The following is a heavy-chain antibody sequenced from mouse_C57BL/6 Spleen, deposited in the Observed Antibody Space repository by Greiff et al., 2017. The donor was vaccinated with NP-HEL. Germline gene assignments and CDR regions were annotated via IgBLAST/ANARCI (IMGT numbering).Heavy chain of an antibody. Sequence: QVQLQQSGAELVRPGASVTLSCKASGYTFTDYEMHWVKQTPVHGLELIGAIDPETGGTAYNQKFKGKAILTADKSSSTAYMELRSLTSEDSAVYYCTRRTVVETYWYFDVWGTGTTVTVSS. D-gene: IGHD1-1*01. J-gene: IGHJ1*03. V-gene: IGHV1-15*01. CDR3: TRRTVVETYWYFDV. CDR1: GYTFTDYE. CDR2: IDPETGGT.